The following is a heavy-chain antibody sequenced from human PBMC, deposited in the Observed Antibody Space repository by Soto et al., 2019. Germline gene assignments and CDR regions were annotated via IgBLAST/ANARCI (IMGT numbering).Heavy chain of an antibody. CDR3: VKGHSDSYYYFDY. Sequence: EVQLLESGGGLVQPGGSLRLSCAASGFTFSFCAMSWVRQAPGKGLEWVSSIRGSGGDTYYADSVRGRFTISRDNSKNTLYLQMNSLRVEDTAVYXCVKGHSDSYYYFDYWGQGTLVTVSS. V-gene: IGHV3-23*01. J-gene: IGHJ4*02. CDR1: GFTFSFCA. D-gene: IGHD3-22*01. CDR2: IRGSGGDT.